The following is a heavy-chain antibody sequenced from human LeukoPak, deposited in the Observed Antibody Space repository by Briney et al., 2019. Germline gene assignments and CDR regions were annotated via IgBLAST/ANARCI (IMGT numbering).Heavy chain of an antibody. Sequence: GGSLRLSCAASGFTFSDYYMSWIRQAPGKGLEWLSCISTSGTTIYYVDSVKGRFTISRDNAKNSLYLQMNSLRAEDTAVYYCARDESDAFDIWGQGTMVTVSS. V-gene: IGHV3-11*01. J-gene: IGHJ3*02. CDR1: GFTFSDYY. CDR2: ISTSGTTI. CDR3: ARDESDAFDI.